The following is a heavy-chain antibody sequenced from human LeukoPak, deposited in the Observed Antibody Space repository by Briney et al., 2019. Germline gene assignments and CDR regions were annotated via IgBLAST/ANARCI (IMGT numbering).Heavy chain of an antibody. Sequence: GGSLRLSCAASGFTFSNAWMSWVRPAPGKGLERVGRIKSKTDGGTTDYAAPVKGRFTISRDDSKNTLYLQMNSLKTEDTAVYYCTTDRYYYDSSGYYYYYWGQGTLVTVSS. CDR3: TTDRYYYDSSGYYYYY. V-gene: IGHV3-15*01. CDR2: IKSKTDGGTT. J-gene: IGHJ4*02. D-gene: IGHD3-22*01. CDR1: GFTFSNAW.